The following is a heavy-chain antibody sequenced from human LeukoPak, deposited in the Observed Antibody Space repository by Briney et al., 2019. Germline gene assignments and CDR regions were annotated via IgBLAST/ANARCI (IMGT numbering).Heavy chain of an antibody. CDR2: INPDGSYM. J-gene: IGHJ4*02. CDR3: ARDPAYGAIDY. D-gene: IGHD2-21*01. CDR1: GFTFTSYS. Sequence: QPGGSLRLSCAASGFTFTSYSMNWVRQAPGKGLEWVANINPDGSYMYCVESVRGRFIISRDNAKNSLYLQTSSLRAEDTAIYYCARDPAYGAIDYWGQGALVTVSS. V-gene: IGHV3-7*03.